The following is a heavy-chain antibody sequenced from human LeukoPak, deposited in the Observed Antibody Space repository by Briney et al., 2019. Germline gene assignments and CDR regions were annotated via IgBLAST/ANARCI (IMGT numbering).Heavy chain of an antibody. CDR2: ISYDGSNK. CDR3: AKANYYYDSSGHIHYMDV. V-gene: IGHV3-30*18. D-gene: IGHD3-22*01. Sequence: GGSLRLACAASGFTFSRYDMHWVRQAPGKGLEWVAVISYDGSNKYYADSVKGRFTISRDNSKNTLYLQMNSLRAEDTAVYYCAKANYYYDSSGHIHYMDVWGKGTTVTVSS. J-gene: IGHJ6*03. CDR1: GFTFSRYD.